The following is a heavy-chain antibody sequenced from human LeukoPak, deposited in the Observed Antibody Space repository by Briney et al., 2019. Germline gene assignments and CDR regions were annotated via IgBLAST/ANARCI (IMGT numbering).Heavy chain of an antibody. CDR3: ARELHPGGDYAEYFQH. D-gene: IGHD4-17*01. CDR1: GFTFSSYA. CDR2: ISGSGGST. J-gene: IGHJ1*01. V-gene: IGHV3-23*01. Sequence: GGSLRLSCAASGFTFSSYAMSWVRQAPGKGLEWVSAISGSGGSTYYADSVKGRFTISRDDSKNTLYLQMNSLRAEDTAVYYCARELHPGGDYAEYFQHWGQGTLVTVSS.